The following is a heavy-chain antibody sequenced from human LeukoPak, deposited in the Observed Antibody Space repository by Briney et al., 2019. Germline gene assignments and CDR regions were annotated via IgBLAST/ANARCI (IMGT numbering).Heavy chain of an antibody. Sequence: GGSLRLSCAASGFTFRTYWMSWVRQAPGKGLEWVANINQDERDRYYVDSVKGRFTISRDNAKNSVYLQMNSLRAEDTAVYYCARILHVSGWSIDYWGQGALVTVSS. CDR3: ARILHVSGWSIDY. CDR2: INQDERDR. D-gene: IGHD6-19*01. V-gene: IGHV3-7*01. J-gene: IGHJ4*02. CDR1: GFTFRTYW.